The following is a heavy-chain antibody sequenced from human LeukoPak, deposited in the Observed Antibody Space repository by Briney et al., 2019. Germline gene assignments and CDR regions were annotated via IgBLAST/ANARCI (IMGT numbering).Heavy chain of an antibody. Sequence: GGSLRLSCAASGFTFSSYWMHWVRQAPGKGLVWVSRINSDGSKTRYADSVKGRFTISRDNAKNTLYLQMNSLRAEDTAVYYCVALYCSGGSCYFWGQGTLVTVSS. CDR2: INSDGSKT. J-gene: IGHJ4*02. V-gene: IGHV3-74*01. CDR1: GFTFSSYW. D-gene: IGHD2-15*01. CDR3: VALYCSGGSCYF.